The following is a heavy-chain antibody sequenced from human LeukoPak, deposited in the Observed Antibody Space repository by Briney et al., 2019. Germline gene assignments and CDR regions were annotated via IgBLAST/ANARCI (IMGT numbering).Heavy chain of an antibody. D-gene: IGHD4-17*01. V-gene: IGHV1-18*01. CDR1: GYTFTSYG. J-gene: IGHJ6*03. Sequence: ASVKVSCKTSGYTFTSYGLSWVRQASGQGLEWMGWIITYNGNTYYSQKLQGRVTMTTDTSTSTAYMELRSLRSDDTAVYYCAKTTVTSEEYFYYYMDVWGKGTTVTVSS. CDR2: IITYNGNT. CDR3: AKTTVTSEEYFYYYMDV.